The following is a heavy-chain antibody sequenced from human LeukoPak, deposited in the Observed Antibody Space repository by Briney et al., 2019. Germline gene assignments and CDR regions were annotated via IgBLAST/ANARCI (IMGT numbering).Heavy chain of an antibody. CDR2: INHSGST. CDR3: AKIAAPRRQDDY. D-gene: IGHD6-13*01. V-gene: IGHV4-34*08. Sequence: PGGSLRLSCAASGFTFSSYAMSWIRQPPGKGLEWIGEINHSGSTNYNPSLKSRVTISVDTSKNQFSLKLSSVTAADTAVYYCAKIAAPRRQDDYWGQGTLVTVSS. J-gene: IGHJ4*02. CDR1: GFTFSSYA.